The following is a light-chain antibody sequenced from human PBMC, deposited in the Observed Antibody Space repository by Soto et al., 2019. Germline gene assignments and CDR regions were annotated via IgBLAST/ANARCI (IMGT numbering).Light chain of an antibody. Sequence: SYELPQPPSVSVAPGQTATFTCGGDKIGTKSVHWHQQKPGQAPVLVVYDDNDRPSGIPERFSGSKSGNTVTLTISGVEAGDEADYYCAAWDDSLNGRVFGTGTKLTVL. CDR1: KIGTKS. CDR3: AAWDDSLNGRV. V-gene: IGLV3-21*02. J-gene: IGLJ1*01. CDR2: DDN.